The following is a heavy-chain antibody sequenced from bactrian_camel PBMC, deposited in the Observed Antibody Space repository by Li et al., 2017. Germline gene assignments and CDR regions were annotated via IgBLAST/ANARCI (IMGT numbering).Heavy chain of an antibody. J-gene: IGHJ4*01. Sequence: HVQLVESGGGSVQAGESLKLSCVYEYEYSATCMGWFRQAPGKVREGVASIYAAGGSAFYVDSVKGRFTISQDAAKKTLYLQTNNLQSEDTAKYFCATLSCRRGLATMTPLHNQWGQGTQVTVS. V-gene: IGHV3S1*01. CDR2: IYAAGGSA. CDR3: ATLSCRRGLATMTPLHNQ. CDR1: EYEYSATC. D-gene: IGHD4*01.